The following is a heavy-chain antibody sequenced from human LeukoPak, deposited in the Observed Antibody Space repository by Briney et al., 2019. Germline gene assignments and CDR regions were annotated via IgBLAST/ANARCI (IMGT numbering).Heavy chain of an antibody. Sequence: PGGSLRLSCAASGFTFDNYAMHWVRQAPGKGLEWVSGISWNSRSIGYADSVRGRFAMSRDNAKNSLYLQMNSLRAEDTAVYYCARDSRSAFDNWGQGALVTVSS. D-gene: IGHD2-15*01. J-gene: IGHJ4*02. V-gene: IGHV3-9*01. CDR2: ISWNSRSI. CDR3: ARDSRSAFDN. CDR1: GFTFDNYA.